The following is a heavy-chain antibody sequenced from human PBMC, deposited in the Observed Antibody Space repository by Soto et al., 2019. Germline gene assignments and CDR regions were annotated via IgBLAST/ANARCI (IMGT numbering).Heavy chain of an antibody. J-gene: IGHJ6*02. CDR1: GYTFTMYY. CDR2: INPSGGST. D-gene: IGHD3-22*01. V-gene: IGHV1-46*01. CDR3: ARELLVVVTTYIRNYGMDV. Sequence: SVKVSCKASGYTFTMYYMHCVRQSGLQGREWMGIINPSGGSTSYAQKFQGRVTMTRDTSTSTVYMELSSLRSEDTAVYYCARELLVVVTTYIRNYGMDVWGQGTTVTVSS.